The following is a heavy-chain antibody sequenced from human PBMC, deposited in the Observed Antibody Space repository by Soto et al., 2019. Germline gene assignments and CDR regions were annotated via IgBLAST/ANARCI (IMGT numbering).Heavy chain of an antibody. D-gene: IGHD2-2*01. Sequence: QPGGSLRLSCAGSGFTFSTYGLHWVRQPPGKGLEWVAFVSFDGSEKYYAESVKGRFTISRDNPRNTLFLQLTSLRTEDTAVYFCAKDPIPAVNRGSRFDSWGRGTLVTVS. CDR1: GFTFSTYG. CDR2: VSFDGSEK. V-gene: IGHV3-30*02. CDR3: AKDPIPAVNRGSRFDS. J-gene: IGHJ5*01.